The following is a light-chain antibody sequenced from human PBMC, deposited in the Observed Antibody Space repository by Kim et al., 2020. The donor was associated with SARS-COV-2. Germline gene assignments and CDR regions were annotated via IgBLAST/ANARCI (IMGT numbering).Light chain of an antibody. V-gene: IGKV1-39*01. J-gene: IGKJ2*01. Sequence: SASVGDSVTITCRASQNIRTYLNWYQQKPGKAPELLIYAASSLQSGVPSRFTGSGSGTDFTLTIGSLQPEDCATYYCQQSYKIPYTFGQGTKLEIK. CDR3: QQSYKIPYT. CDR2: AAS. CDR1: QNIRTY.